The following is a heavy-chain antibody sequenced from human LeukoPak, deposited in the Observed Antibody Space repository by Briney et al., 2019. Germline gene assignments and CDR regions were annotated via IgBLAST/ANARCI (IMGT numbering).Heavy chain of an antibody. V-gene: IGHV4-39*01. CDR3: ASRYCSGGSCPFDY. CDR1: GGSISSSSYY. CDR2: IYYSGSS. D-gene: IGHD2-15*01. Sequence: SETLSLTCTVSGGSISSSSYYWGWIRQPPGKGLEWIGSIYYSGSSYYNPSLKSRVTISVDTSKYQFSLKLSSVTAADTAVYYCASRYCSGGSCPFDYWGQGTLVTVSS. J-gene: IGHJ4*02.